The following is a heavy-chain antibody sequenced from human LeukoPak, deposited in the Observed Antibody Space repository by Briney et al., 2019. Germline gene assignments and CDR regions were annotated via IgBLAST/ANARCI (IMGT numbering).Heavy chain of an antibody. CDR2: INHSGST. Sequence: PSETLSLTCAVYGGSFSGYYWSWIRQPPGKGLEWIGEINHSGSTNYNPSLKSRVTISVDTSKNQFSLKLSSVTAADTAVYYCARRVESGYYGSGSRTTYFDYWGQGTLVTVSS. CDR1: GGSFSGYY. D-gene: IGHD3-10*01. V-gene: IGHV4-34*01. J-gene: IGHJ4*02. CDR3: ARRVESGYYGSGSRTTYFDY.